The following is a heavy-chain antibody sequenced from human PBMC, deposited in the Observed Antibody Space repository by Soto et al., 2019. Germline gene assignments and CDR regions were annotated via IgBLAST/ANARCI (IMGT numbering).Heavy chain of an antibody. D-gene: IGHD3-22*01. CDR2: ISGSGGST. V-gene: IGHV3-23*01. CDR3: AKGAMVTMIEGPDDAFDI. J-gene: IGHJ3*02. CDR1: GGKFVGLG. Sequence: HPRAAAGGKFVGLGRHRVSQTPGKGLEWVSAISGSGGSTYYADSVKGRFTISRDNSKNTLYLQMNSLRAEDTAVYYCAKGAMVTMIEGPDDAFDIWGEGPMVTVSS.